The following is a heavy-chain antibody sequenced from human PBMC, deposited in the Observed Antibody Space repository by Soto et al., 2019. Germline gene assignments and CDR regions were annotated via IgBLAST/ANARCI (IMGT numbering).Heavy chain of an antibody. V-gene: IGHV3-23*01. D-gene: IGHD1-26*01. Sequence: EVQLLESGGGLVQPGGSLRLSCAASGFTFSSYAMSWVRQAPGKGLEWVSAISGSGGSTYYEDSVKGRFTSSRDNSKNTLYLEMSILRAEDTAVYYCAKGRRPYSGRTGGGVDCWGQGTLVTVSS. J-gene: IGHJ4*02. CDR2: ISGSGGST. CDR3: AKGRRPYSGRTGGGVDC. CDR1: GFTFSSYA.